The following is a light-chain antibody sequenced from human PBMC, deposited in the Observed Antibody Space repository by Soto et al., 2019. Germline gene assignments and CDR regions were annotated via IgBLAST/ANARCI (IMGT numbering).Light chain of an antibody. Sequence: QSALTQPPSASGSPGRSVTISCTGTSSDVGGYNYVSWYQQYPGKAPKLMIFEVSKRSSGVPGRFSGSKSGNTASLTVSGLQAEDEADYYCSSYAGSNNYVVFGGGTKVTVL. CDR3: SSYAGSNNYVV. V-gene: IGLV2-8*01. J-gene: IGLJ2*01. CDR2: EVS. CDR1: SSDVGGYNY.